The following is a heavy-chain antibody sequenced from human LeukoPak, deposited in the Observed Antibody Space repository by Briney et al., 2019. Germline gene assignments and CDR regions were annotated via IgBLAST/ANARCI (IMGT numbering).Heavy chain of an antibody. V-gene: IGHV3-48*03. D-gene: IGHD3-9*01. CDR2: ISSSGSTK. J-gene: IGHJ4*02. CDR1: GFTFSSLE. Sequence: GGSLRLSRTVSGFTFSSLEMNWVRQAPGKGLEWVSYISSSGSTKYYADSVKGRFTISRDNVKNSLFLQMNSLSDEDTAVYYCARDFLTGYFDYWGQGTLVTVSS. CDR3: ARDFLTGYFDY.